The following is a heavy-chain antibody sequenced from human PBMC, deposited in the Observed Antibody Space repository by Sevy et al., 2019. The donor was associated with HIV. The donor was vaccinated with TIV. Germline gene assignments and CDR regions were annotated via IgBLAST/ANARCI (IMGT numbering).Heavy chain of an antibody. V-gene: IGHV3-33*08. D-gene: IGHD3-16*01. CDR1: GFTVNSNY. J-gene: IGHJ4*02. CDR3: ARYWGRDGHSIDY. Sequence: GGSLRLSCAASGFTVNSNYMTWVRQAPGKGLEGVAVIWYDGTDKYYADSVQGRFTISRDNSKNTLYLQMNSLRVEDTAVYYCARYWGRDGHSIDYWGQGTLVTVSS. CDR2: IWYDGTDK.